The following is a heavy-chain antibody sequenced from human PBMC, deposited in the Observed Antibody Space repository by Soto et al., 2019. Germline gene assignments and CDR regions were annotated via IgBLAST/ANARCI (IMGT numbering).Heavy chain of an antibody. D-gene: IGHD2-2*01. CDR2: IYYSGST. CDR1: SGSINSTSYL. V-gene: IGHV4-39*01. J-gene: IGHJ4*02. CDR3: ARLPGYCISPSCYDY. Sequence: SMPISLTCTITSGSINSTSYLWAWIRHPPGKGLEWIGSIYYSGSTYYNPSLKSRVTISVDTSKNQFSLKLSSVTAADTAVYYCARLPGYCISPSCYDYWGQGTLVPVS.